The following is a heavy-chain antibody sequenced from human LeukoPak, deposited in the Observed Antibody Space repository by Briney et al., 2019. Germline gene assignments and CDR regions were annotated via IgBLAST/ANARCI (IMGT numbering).Heavy chain of an antibody. Sequence: SETLSLTCAVYGGSFSGYYWSWIRQPPGKGLEWIGEINHSGSTNYNPSLKSRVTISVDTSKNQFSLKLSSVTAADTAVYYCARLNMVRGVIKVFDYWGQGTLVTVSS. V-gene: IGHV4-34*01. J-gene: IGHJ4*02. CDR3: ARLNMVRGVIKVFDY. CDR2: INHSGST. D-gene: IGHD3-10*01. CDR1: GGSFSGYY.